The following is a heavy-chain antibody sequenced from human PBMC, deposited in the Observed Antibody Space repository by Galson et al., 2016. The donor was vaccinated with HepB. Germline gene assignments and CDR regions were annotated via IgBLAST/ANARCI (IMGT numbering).Heavy chain of an antibody. CDR1: GGSISGSASY. Sequence: SETLSLTCTVSGGSISGSASYWGWIRQTPGKGLDWIGNIYHTGTTYYNPSLTSRITISVDTSKNQFSLKLSSATAADTAVYYCARHRGTYFDFWGQGNLVTVSS. V-gene: IGHV4-39*01. J-gene: IGHJ4*02. CDR2: IYHTGTT. CDR3: ARHRGTYFDF.